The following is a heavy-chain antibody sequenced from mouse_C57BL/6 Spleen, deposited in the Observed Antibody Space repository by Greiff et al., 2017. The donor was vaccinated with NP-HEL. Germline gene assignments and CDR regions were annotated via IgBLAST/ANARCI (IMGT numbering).Heavy chain of an antibody. J-gene: IGHJ4*01. Sequence: EVKLMESGPGLVKPSQSLSLTCSVTGYSITSGYYWNWIRQFPGNKLEWMGYISYDGSNNYNPSLKNRISITRDTSKNQFFLKLNSVTTEDTATYYCARDGGSSYDYYAMDYWGQGTSVTVSS. D-gene: IGHD1-1*01. CDR1: GYSITSGYY. CDR2: ISYDGSN. CDR3: ARDGGSSYDYYAMDY. V-gene: IGHV3-6*01.